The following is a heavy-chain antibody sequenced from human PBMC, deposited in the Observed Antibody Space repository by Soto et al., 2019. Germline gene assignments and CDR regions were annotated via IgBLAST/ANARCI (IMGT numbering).Heavy chain of an antibody. J-gene: IGHJ5*01. CDR2: IKYDERST. V-gene: IGHV3-74*01. CDR3: VRGYRLWGRDTNWFDT. Sequence: GGSLRLSCAASGFIFSSYWMHWVRQAPGKGPVWVSRIKYDERSTTYADSVKGRFTISRDNAKNTLYLQMNSLRAEDTAVYYCVRGYRLWGRDTNWFDTWGQGTLVTVSS. CDR1: GFIFSSYW. D-gene: IGHD3-16*01.